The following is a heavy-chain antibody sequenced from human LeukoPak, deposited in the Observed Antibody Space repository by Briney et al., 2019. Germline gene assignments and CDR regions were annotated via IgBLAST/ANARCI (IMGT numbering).Heavy chain of an antibody. CDR1: GFTFSSYA. J-gene: IGHJ1*01. D-gene: IGHD2-15*01. CDR3: ARGNSQCSGGSCYPAEYFQH. Sequence: GGSLRLSCAASGFTFSSYAMHWVRQAPGKGLEWVAVISYDGSNKYYADSVKGRFTISRDNSKNTLYLQMNSLRAEDTAVYYCARGNSQCSGGSCYPAEYFQHWGQGTLVTVSS. CDR2: ISYDGSNK. V-gene: IGHV3-30*04.